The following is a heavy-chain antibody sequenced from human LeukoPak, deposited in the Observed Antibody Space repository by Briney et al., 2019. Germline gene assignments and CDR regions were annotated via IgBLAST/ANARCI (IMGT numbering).Heavy chain of an antibody. D-gene: IGHD3-16*02. J-gene: IGHJ4*02. V-gene: IGHV3-30*18. CDR3: AKDCYTFGGVTVPCY. Sequence: GGSLRLSCAASGFTFSSYGMHWVRQAPGKGLEWVAVISYDGSNKYYTDSVKGRFTISRDNSKNTHYLQMNSLRADDTAVYFCAKDCYTFGGVTVPCYWGQGTLVTVSS. CDR2: ISYDGSNK. CDR1: GFTFSSYG.